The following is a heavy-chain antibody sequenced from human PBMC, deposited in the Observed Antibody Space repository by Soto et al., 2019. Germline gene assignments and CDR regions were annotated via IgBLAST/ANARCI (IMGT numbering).Heavy chain of an antibody. D-gene: IGHD2-15*01. CDR1: GGTISSYY. Sequence: PSQPMSHPCTVAGGTISSYYWRWIRQPTGKGLEWIGYIYYSGSTNYNPSLKSRVTISVDTSKNQFSLKLSSVTAADTAVYYCARGVVVVAATSSIRDYYYMDVCGKGTTVTVSS. V-gene: IGHV4-59*01. J-gene: IGHJ6*03. CDR3: ARGVVVVAATSSIRDYYYMDV. CDR2: IYYSGST.